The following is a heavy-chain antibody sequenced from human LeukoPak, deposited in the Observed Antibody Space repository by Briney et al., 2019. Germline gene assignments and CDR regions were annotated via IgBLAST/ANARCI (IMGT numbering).Heavy chain of an antibody. D-gene: IGHD5-12*01. V-gene: IGHV1-18*01. Sequence: ASVKVSCKASGYTFTSYGISWVRQAPGQGLEWMGWISAYNGNTNYAQKLQGRATMTTDTSTSTAYMELRSLRSDDTAVYYCARAVATIGPAYYYYMDVWGKGTTVTVSS. J-gene: IGHJ6*03. CDR3: ARAVATIGPAYYYYMDV. CDR2: ISAYNGNT. CDR1: GYTFTSYG.